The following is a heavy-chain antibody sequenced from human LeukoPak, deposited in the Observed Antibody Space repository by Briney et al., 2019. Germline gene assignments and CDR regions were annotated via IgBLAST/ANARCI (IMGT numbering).Heavy chain of an antibody. CDR2: ISSSSSYI. V-gene: IGHV3-21*01. CDR3: ARDGLWFGELLRPY. CDR1: GFTFSSYS. Sequence: PGGSLRLSCTASGFTFSSYSMNWVRQAPGKGLEWVSSISSSSSYIYYADSVKGRFTISRDNAKNSLYLQMNSLRAEDTAVYYCARDGLWFGELLRPYWGQGTLVTVSS. D-gene: IGHD3-10*01. J-gene: IGHJ4*02.